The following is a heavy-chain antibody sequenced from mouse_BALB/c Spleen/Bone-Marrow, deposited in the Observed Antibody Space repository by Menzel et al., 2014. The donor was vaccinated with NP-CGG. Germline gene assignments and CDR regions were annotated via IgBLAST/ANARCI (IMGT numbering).Heavy chain of an antibody. J-gene: IGHJ4*01. CDR2: VDPANGNT. CDR3: ARWEYYAMGY. CDR1: GFNIKDTY. V-gene: IGHV14-3*02. D-gene: IGHD4-1*01. Sequence: EVQLQQSGAELVKPGASVKLSCTASGFNIKDTYMHWVKQRPEQGLEWIGRVDPANGNTKYDPKFQGKATITADTSSSTAYLQLSSLTSEDTAVYYCARWEYYAMGYWGQGTSVTVSS.